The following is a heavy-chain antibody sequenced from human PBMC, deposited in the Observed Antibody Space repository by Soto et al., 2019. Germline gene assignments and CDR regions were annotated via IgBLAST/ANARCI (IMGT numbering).Heavy chain of an antibody. CDR3: ARELQYYDFWSGYYNYYYYYGMDV. V-gene: IGHV3-33*01. J-gene: IGHJ6*02. Sequence: GGSLRLSCAASGFTFSSYGMHWVRQAPGKGLEWVAVIWYDGSNKYYADSVKGRFTISRDNSKNTLYLQMNSLRAEDTAVYYCARELQYYDFWSGYYNYYYYYGMDVWGQGTTVTVSS. D-gene: IGHD3-3*01. CDR2: IWYDGSNK. CDR1: GFTFSSYG.